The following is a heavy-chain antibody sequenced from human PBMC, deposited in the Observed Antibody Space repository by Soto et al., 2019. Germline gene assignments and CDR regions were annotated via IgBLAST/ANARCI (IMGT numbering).Heavy chain of an antibody. Sequence: VSVKVSCKASGYTFTSYGISWVRQAPGQGLEWMGWISAYNGNTNYAQKLQGRVTMTTDTSTSTAYMELRSLRSDDTAVYYCARDHPPTYYYDSSGNQDAFDIWGQGTMVTVSS. V-gene: IGHV1-18*01. D-gene: IGHD3-22*01. CDR2: ISAYNGNT. CDR3: ARDHPPTYYYDSSGNQDAFDI. CDR1: GYTFTSYG. J-gene: IGHJ3*02.